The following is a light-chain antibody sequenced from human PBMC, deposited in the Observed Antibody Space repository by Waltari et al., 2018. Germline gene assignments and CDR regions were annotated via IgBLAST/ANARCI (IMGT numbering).Light chain of an antibody. CDR1: SSHIRAGYD. Sequence: QSVLPQPPSVSGAPGQRVTISCAGSSSHIRAGYDVPWYQQFPGAAPKLLIYNDNNRPSGVPDRFSGSKSGTSASLAITGLQPEDEADYYCQSYDSSLSVGVFGGGTKLTVL. J-gene: IGLJ3*02. CDR3: QSYDSSLSVGV. V-gene: IGLV1-40*01. CDR2: NDN.